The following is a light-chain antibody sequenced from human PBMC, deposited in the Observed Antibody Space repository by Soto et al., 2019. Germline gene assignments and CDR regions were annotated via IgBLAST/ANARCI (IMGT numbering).Light chain of an antibody. CDR1: QSVGSD. CDR2: DIF. V-gene: IGKV3D-15*01. Sequence: EIVMTQSPATLSVSPGERATLSCRASQSVGSDLAWYQQKPGQAPRLVIYDIFTRATGVPTRTSGSGSEVESAVTIGGLQSEDFAVYYCQQYNRWPLTVGGGTKVDSK. J-gene: IGKJ4*01. CDR3: QQYNRWPLT.